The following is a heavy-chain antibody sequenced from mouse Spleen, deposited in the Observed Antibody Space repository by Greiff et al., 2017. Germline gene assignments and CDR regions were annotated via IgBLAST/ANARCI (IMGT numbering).Heavy chain of an antibody. CDR1: GFTFTDYY. D-gene: IGHD1-1*01. J-gene: IGHJ3*01. CDR3: ARYMTTVVAPFAY. Sequence: EVKLMESGGGLVQPGGSLSLSCAASGFTFTDYYMSWVRQPPGKALEWLGFIRNKANGYTTEYSASVKGRFTISRDNSQSILYLQMNALRAEDSATYYCARYMTTVVAPFAYWGQGTLVTVSA. CDR2: IRNKANGYTT. V-gene: IGHV7-3*01.